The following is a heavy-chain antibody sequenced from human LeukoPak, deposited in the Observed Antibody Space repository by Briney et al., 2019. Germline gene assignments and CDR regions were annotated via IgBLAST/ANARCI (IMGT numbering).Heavy chain of an antibody. CDR2: INPNSGGT. V-gene: IGHV1-2*02. D-gene: IGHD1-1*01. CDR1: GYTFTGYY. J-gene: IGHJ3*02. Sequence: GASVKVSCKASGYTFTGYYMHWVRQAPGQGLEWMGWINPNSGGTNYAQKFQGRVTMTRDTSIGTAYMELSRLRSDDTAVYYCARGGANWNDVFFPGHDAFDIWGQGTMVTVSS. CDR3: ARGGANWNDVFFPGHDAFDI.